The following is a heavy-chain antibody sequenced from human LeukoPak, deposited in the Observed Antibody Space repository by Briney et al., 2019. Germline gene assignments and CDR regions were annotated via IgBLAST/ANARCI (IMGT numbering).Heavy chain of an antibody. D-gene: IGHD2-2*01. V-gene: IGHV4-59*12. Sequence: PSETLSLTCTVSGGPINSYYWSWIRQPPGKGLEWIGYINYSGSANYNPSLKSRVTISVDTSKNQFSLKLSSVTAADTAVYYCARDLSDIVVVPAAPSKLNWFDPWGQGTLVTVSS. CDR1: GGPINSYY. CDR2: INYSGSA. J-gene: IGHJ5*02. CDR3: ARDLSDIVVVPAAPSKLNWFDP.